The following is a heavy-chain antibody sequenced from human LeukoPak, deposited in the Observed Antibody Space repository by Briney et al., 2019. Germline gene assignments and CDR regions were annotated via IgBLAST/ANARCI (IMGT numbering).Heavy chain of an antibody. D-gene: IGHD3-16*01. J-gene: IGHJ4*02. CDR2: ISAGGGST. V-gene: IGHV3-23*01. Sequence: PGGTLRLSCSASGFTFSSYAMSWVRQAPGKGLEWVSAISAGGGSTYYADSVKGRFTISRDNSKNTLYLQMNSLRAEDTAVYYCASLSYDYVWGRYFDYWGQGTLVTVSS. CDR3: ASLSYDYVWGRYFDY. CDR1: GFTFSSYA.